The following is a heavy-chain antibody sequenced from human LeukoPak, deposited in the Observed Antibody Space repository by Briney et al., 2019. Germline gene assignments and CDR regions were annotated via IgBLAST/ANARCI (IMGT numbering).Heavy chain of an antibody. V-gene: IGHV4-39*07. J-gene: IGHJ3*02. CDR3: ARIDIVVVPAAISGAFDI. D-gene: IGHD2-2*01. CDR2: IYYSGST. CDR1: GGSISSSSYY. Sequence: PSETLSLTCTVSGGSISSSSYYWGWIRQPPGKGLEWIGSIYYSGSTYYNPSLKSRVTISVDTSKNQFSLKLSSVTAADTAVYYCARIDIVVVPAAISGAFDIWGQGTMVTVSS.